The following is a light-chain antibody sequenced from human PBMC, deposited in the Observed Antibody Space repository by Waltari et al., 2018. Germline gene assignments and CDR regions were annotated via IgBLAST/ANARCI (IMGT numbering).Light chain of an antibody. CDR2: YND. CDR1: NIGSKS. J-gene: IGLJ2*01. Sequence: SYVLTQPPSVSVAPGKTASITCGGNNIGSKSVHWYQRKAGQAPELVIFYNDDRPSGIPERFSGSNSVNTATLTISRVEAGDEADYYCQVWDSSSDHVVFGGGTKLTVL. CDR3: QVWDSSSDHVV. V-gene: IGLV3-21*04.